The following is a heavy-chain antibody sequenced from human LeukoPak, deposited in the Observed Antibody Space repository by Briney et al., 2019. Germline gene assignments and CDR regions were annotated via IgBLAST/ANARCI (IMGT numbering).Heavy chain of an antibody. CDR3: ARAPWDGYFDY. Sequence: SETLSLTCGVYGGSFSVYYWSWIRQPPGKGLEWIGEMHQSGSTDYNPSLRSRVTLLVDTSRNQFSLSLNSVTAADTAIYYCARAPWDGYFDYWGQGILVTVSS. J-gene: IGHJ4*02. D-gene: IGHD1-26*01. V-gene: IGHV4-34*01. CDR2: MHQSGST. CDR1: GGSFSVYY.